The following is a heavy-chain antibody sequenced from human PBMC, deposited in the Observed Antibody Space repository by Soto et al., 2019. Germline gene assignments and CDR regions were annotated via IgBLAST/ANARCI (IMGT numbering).Heavy chain of an antibody. Sequence: SETLSLTCTVSGGSISSSSYYWGWIRQPPGKGLEWIGSIYYSGSTYYNPSLKSRVTISVDTSKNQFSLKLSSVTAADTAVYYCARLLEGYYDYWGQGTLVTVSS. D-gene: IGHD3-22*01. CDR1: GGSISSSSYY. CDR2: IYYSGST. CDR3: ARLLEGYYDY. J-gene: IGHJ4*02. V-gene: IGHV4-39*01.